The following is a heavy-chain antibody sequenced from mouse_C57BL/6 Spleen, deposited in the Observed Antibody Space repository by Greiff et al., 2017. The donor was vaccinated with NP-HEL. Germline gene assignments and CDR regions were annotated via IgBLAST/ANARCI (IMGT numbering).Heavy chain of an antibody. CDR1: GYTFTSSG. Sequence: VKLMESGAELARPGASVKLSCKASGYTFTSSGISWVKQRTGQGLEWIGEIYPRSGNTYYNEKFKGKATLTADKSSSTAYMELRSLTSEDSAVYFCARGELGDYWGQGTTLTVSS. J-gene: IGHJ2*01. CDR2: IYPRSGNT. CDR3: ARGELGDY. V-gene: IGHV1-81*01. D-gene: IGHD4-1*01.